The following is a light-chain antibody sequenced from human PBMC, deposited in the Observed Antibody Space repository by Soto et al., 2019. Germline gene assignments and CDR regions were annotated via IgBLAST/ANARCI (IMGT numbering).Light chain of an antibody. V-gene: IGLV2-14*01. CDR1: SSDVGGYNY. Sequence: QSALTQPASVSGSPGQSITISCTGTSSDVGGYNYVSWYQQHPGKAPKLMIYDVSNRPSGVSNRFSVSKSGNTASLTISGLQADDEADYYCSSYTSSSTRVFGGGTQVTVL. CDR2: DVS. J-gene: IGLJ2*01. CDR3: SSYTSSSTRV.